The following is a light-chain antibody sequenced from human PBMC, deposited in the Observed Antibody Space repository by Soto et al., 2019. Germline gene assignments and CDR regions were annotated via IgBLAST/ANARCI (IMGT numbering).Light chain of an antibody. CDR1: SSNIGGNS. CDR3: GSWDSSLSAYV. CDR2: DDN. J-gene: IGLJ1*01. V-gene: IGLV1-51*01. Sequence: QAVLAQPPSVTASPGQRLTISCSRSSSNIGGNSVSWYQQLPGTAPKLLIYDDNKRPSGIPDRFSGSKSGTSATLGITGFQTGDEADYYCGSWDSSLSAYVFGTGTK.